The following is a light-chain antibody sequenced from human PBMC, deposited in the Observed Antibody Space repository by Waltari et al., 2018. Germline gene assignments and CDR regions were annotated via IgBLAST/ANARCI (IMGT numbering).Light chain of an antibody. J-gene: IGLJ1*01. Sequence: QSALTQPPSASGSPGQSVTISCTGTSSDVGGYNCVPWYQQHPGKPPKLLIYDVSKRPSGVPDRFSGSKSGNTAYLTVSGLQAEDEADYYCQSYDNSLSVYFGTGTQVTVL. V-gene: IGLV2-8*01. CDR1: SSDVGGYNC. CDR3: QSYDNSLSVY. CDR2: DVS.